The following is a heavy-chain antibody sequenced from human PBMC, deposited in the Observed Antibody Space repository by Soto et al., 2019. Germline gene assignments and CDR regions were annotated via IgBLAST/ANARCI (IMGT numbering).Heavy chain of an antibody. D-gene: IGHD2-2*02. CDR2: FDPEDGET. Sequence: ASVNVSCKVSGYTLTELSMHWVRQAPGKGLEWMGGFDPEDGETIYAQKFQGRVTMTEDTSTDTAYMELSSLRSEDTAVYYCATASGAPDCSSTSCYTEYFQHWGQGTLVTVSS. V-gene: IGHV1-24*01. J-gene: IGHJ1*01. CDR1: GYTLTELS. CDR3: ATASGAPDCSSTSCYTEYFQH.